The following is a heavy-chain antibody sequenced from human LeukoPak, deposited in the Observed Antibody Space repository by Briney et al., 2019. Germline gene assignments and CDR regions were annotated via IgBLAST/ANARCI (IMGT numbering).Heavy chain of an antibody. D-gene: IGHD2-2*01. CDR2: ISAYNGNT. Sequence: ASVKVSCKASGYTFTSYGISWVRQAPGQGLEWMGWISAYNGNTNYAQKLQGRVTMTTDTSTSTAYMELRSLRSDDTAVYYCARIGLFDCSSTSCSLGVWGQGTTVTVSS. CDR1: GYTFTSYG. V-gene: IGHV1-18*01. CDR3: ARIGLFDCSSTSCSLGV. J-gene: IGHJ6*02.